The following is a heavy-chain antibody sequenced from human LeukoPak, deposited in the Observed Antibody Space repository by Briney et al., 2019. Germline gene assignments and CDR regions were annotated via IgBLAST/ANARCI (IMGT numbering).Heavy chain of an antibody. CDR3: ARDIGVNMI. CDR1: GGSISSSSYY. Sequence: SETLSLTCTVSGGSISSSSYYWGWIRQPPGKGLEWIGSIYYSGSTYYNPSLKSRVTISVDTSKNQFSLKLSSVTAADTAVYYCARDIGVNMIWGQGTLVTVSS. V-gene: IGHV4-39*02. D-gene: IGHD3-22*01. J-gene: IGHJ4*02. CDR2: IYYSGST.